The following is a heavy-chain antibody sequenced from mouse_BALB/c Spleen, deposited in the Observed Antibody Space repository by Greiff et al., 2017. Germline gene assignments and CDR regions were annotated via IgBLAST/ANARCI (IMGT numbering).Heavy chain of an antibody. CDR1: GFNIKDTY. V-gene: IGHV14-3*02. Sequence: EVQLQQSGAELVKPGASVKLSCTASGFNIKDTYMHWVKQRPEQGLEWIGRIDPANGNTKYDPKFQGKATITADTSSNTAYLQLSSLTSEDTAVYYCARRWLLQYYFDYWGQGTTLTVSS. CDR3: ARRWLLQYYFDY. CDR2: IDPANGNT. D-gene: IGHD2-3*01. J-gene: IGHJ2*01.